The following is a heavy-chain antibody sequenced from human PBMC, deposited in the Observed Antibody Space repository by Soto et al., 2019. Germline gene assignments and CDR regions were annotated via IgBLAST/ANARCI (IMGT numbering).Heavy chain of an antibody. CDR1: GFTFSNYW. D-gene: IGHD1-1*01. CDR2: IKQDGSAK. J-gene: IGHJ4*02. V-gene: IGHV3-7*04. Sequence: GGSLRLSCAGSGFTFSNYWMNWVRQTPGKGLEWVANIKQDGSAKNYVESVKGRFTISRDNAKNLVYLQTNSLRAEDTAVYYCAGGTGWVHDYWGQGT. CDR3: AGGTGWVHDY.